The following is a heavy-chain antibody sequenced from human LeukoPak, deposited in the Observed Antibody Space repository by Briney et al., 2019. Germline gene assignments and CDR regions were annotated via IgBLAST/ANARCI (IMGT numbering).Heavy chain of an antibody. D-gene: IGHD1-26*01. J-gene: IGHJ6*03. CDR1: GGTFSSYA. V-gene: IGHV1-69*13. Sequence: ASVKVSCKASGGTFSSYAISWARQAPGQGLEWMGGIIPTFGTADYAQRFQGRVTITADESTSTAYMELSSLRSEDTAVYYCARGVGATISYFHYYIDVWGKGTTVTVSS. CDR2: IIPTFGTA. CDR3: ARGVGATISYFHYYIDV.